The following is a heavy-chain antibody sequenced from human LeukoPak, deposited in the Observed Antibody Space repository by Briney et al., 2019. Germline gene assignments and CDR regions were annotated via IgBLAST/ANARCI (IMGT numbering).Heavy chain of an antibody. CDR3: ARGPTIFGVVRRNNWFDP. Sequence: SETLSLTCTVSGGSISSYYWSWIRQPPGKGPEWIGYIYYSGSTNYNPSLKSRVTISVDTSKNQFSLKLSSVTAADTAVYYCARGPTIFGVVRRNNWFDPWGQGTLVTVSS. V-gene: IGHV4-59*12. D-gene: IGHD3-3*01. CDR1: GGSISSYY. CDR2: IYYSGST. J-gene: IGHJ5*02.